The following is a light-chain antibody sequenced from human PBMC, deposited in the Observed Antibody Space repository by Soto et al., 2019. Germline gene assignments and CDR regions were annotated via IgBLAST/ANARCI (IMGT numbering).Light chain of an antibody. CDR3: QQYNSYSRT. CDR2: TAS. V-gene: IGKV1-39*01. J-gene: IGKJ1*01. CDR1: QTISNH. Sequence: DIQMTQSPTSLSASVGDRVTITCRASQTISNHLNWYQQKPGKAPKLLIYTASSLQSGVPSRFSGSGSGTDFTLTISSLQPDDFATYYCQQYNSYSRTFGQGTKVDIK.